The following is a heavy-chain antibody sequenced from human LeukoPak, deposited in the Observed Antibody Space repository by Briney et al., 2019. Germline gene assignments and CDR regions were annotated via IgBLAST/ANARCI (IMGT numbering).Heavy chain of an antibody. CDR2: IKSKTDGGTT. CDR3: TSRSLRYFDWSSPDY. V-gene: IGHV3-15*01. J-gene: IGHJ4*02. Sequence: PGWSLRLSCAASGFTFSDAWMSWVRQAPGKGLEWVGRIKSKTDGGTTDYAAPVKGRFTISRDDSKNTLYLQMNSLKTEDTAVYYCTSRSLRYFDWSSPDYWGQGTLVTVSS. CDR1: GFTFSDAW. D-gene: IGHD3-9*01.